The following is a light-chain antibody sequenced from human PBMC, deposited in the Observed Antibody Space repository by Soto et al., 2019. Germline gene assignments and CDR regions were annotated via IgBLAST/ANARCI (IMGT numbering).Light chain of an antibody. J-gene: IGLJ1*01. CDR1: SSDVGGYNS. Sequence: QSALTQPASVSGSPGLSIAISCTGTSSDVGGYNSVSWYQQHPGKAPKLGIYDVTSRPSGVSNRFSGSKSGNTASLTISGLQAEDEGDYYCSSYRTGGSYVFGTGTKVTVL. CDR3: SSYRTGGSYV. V-gene: IGLV2-14*01. CDR2: DVT.